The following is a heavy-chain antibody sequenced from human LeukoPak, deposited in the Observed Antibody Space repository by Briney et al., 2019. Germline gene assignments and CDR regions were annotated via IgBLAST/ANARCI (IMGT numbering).Heavy chain of an antibody. CDR1: GYSFTSYW. J-gene: IGHJ4*02. CDR3: AILQAGVTATYYFDY. Sequence: KPGESLKISCKGSGYSFTSYWISWVRQMPGKGLEWMGIIYPGDSDARYSPSLQDQVTISADKSISTAYLQWSSLKASDTAMYYCAILQAGVTATYYFDYWGQRTLVTVSS. D-gene: IGHD2-15*01. V-gene: IGHV5-51*01. CDR2: IYPGDSDA.